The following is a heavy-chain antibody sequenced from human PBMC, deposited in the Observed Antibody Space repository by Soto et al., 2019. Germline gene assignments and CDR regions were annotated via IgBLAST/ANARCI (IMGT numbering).Heavy chain of an antibody. D-gene: IGHD3-3*01. CDR1: GFTFSNYA. V-gene: IGHV3-23*01. CDR3: AKSGGVTIFGVAPYDYYGMDV. CDR2: ISGSGGRT. Sequence: GGSLRLSCAASGFTFSNYARSWVRQAPGKGLEWVSAISGSGGRTYYADSVKGRFTISRDNSKNTLYLQMNSLRAEDTAVYYCAKSGGVTIFGVAPYDYYGMDVWGQGTTLTVSS. J-gene: IGHJ6*02.